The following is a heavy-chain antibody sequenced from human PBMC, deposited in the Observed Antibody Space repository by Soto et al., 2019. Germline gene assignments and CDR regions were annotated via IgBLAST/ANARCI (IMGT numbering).Heavy chain of an antibody. CDR2: ISYDGSNK. D-gene: IGHD3-22*01. CDR3: ARDLFPYYYYDSSVYHSWPQADY. Sequence: QSGGSLRLSCAASGFTFSSYAMHWVRQAPGKGLEWVAVISYDGSNKYYADSVKGRFTISRDNSKNTLYLQMNSLRAEDTAVYYCARDLFPYYYYDSSVYHSWPQADYWGQGTLVTVSS. J-gene: IGHJ4*02. CDR1: GFTFSSYA. V-gene: IGHV3-30-3*01.